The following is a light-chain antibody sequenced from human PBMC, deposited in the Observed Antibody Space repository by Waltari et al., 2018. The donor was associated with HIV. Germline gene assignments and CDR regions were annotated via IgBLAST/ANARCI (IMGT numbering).Light chain of an antibody. CDR1: TGAVTSGYY. V-gene: IGLV7-43*01. J-gene: IGLJ3*02. Sequence: QTVVTQEPSLTVSPGGTVTLTCASNTGAVTSGYYPNWFQQKPGQPPRTLIHSTWDKHSWTRDWFSGSRLGGKAALTVSGVQPEDEADYYCLLYYSGAWVFGGGTKLTVL. CDR3: LLYYSGAWV. CDR2: STW.